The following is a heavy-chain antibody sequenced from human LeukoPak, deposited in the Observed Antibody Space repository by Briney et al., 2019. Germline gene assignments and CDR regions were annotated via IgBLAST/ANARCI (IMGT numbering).Heavy chain of an antibody. V-gene: IGHV3-33*01. CDR2: IWYDGSNK. J-gene: IGHJ6*02. CDR3: IKCSTSSSSMDV. D-gene: IGHD2-2*01. Sequence: PGGSLRLSCAASGFTFSSFGMHWVRQAPGKGLEWVAVIWYDGSNKYYADSVRGRFTISRDNSKNTLYLQMNSLRAEDTAVYYCIKCSTSSSSMDVWGQGTTVTVSS. CDR1: GFTFSSFG.